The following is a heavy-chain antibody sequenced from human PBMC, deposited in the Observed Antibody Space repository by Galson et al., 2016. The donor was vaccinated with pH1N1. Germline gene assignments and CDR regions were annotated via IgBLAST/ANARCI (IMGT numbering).Heavy chain of an antibody. Sequence: SVKVSCKASEYTLGRHYIHWVRQAPGQGLEWMGWINPDSDGTNYAQKFQGRVTMTRDTSISTAYMELTGLTSGDTAVYYCAGVLVGKYNWGQGTLVTVSS. J-gene: IGHJ4*02. CDR1: EYTLGRHY. V-gene: IGHV1-2*02. CDR3: AGVLVGKYN. CDR2: INPDSDGT. D-gene: IGHD3-3*02.